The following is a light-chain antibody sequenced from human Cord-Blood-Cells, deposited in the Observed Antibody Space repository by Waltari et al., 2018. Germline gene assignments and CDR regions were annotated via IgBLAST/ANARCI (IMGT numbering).Light chain of an antibody. Sequence: EIVMTQSPATLSVSPGESATLSCRASQSVSSNLAWYQQKPGQAPRLLIYGASTRATGIPARFSGSGSGTEFTLNISSLQSEDFAVYYCQQYNNWPPTFGQGTKVEIK. CDR1: QSVSSN. CDR3: QQYNNWPPT. J-gene: IGKJ1*01. V-gene: IGKV3-15*01. CDR2: GAS.